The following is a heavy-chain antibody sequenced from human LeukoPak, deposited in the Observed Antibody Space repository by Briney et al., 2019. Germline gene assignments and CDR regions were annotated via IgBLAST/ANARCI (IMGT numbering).Heavy chain of an antibody. Sequence: SETLSLTCAVYGGSFSGYYWSWIRQPPGKGLEWIGEINHSGSTNYNPSLKSRVTISVDTYKNQFSLKLSSVTAADTAVYYCARGWQWLFYFDYWGQRTLVTVSS. CDR3: ARGWQWLFYFDY. V-gene: IGHV4-34*01. CDR2: INHSGST. J-gene: IGHJ4*02. CDR1: GGSFSGYY. D-gene: IGHD6-19*01.